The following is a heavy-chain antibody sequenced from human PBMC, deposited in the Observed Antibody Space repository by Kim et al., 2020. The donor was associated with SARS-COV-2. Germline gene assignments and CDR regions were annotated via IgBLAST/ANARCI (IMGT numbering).Heavy chain of an antibody. D-gene: IGHD3-3*01. CDR2: IWYDGSNK. CDR1: GFTFSSYG. V-gene: IGHV3-33*01. Sequence: GGSLRLSCAASGFTFSSYGMHWVRQAPGKGLEWVAVIWYDGSNKYYADSVKGRFTISRDNSKNTLYLQMNSLRAEDTAVYYCAREFITIFGVVIPSVYGMDVWGQGTTVTVSS. CDR3: AREFITIFGVVIPSVYGMDV. J-gene: IGHJ6*02.